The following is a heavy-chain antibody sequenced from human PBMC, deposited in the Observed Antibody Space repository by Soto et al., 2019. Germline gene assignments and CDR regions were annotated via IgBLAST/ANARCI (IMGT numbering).Heavy chain of an antibody. V-gene: IGHV1-46*01. CDR2: INPGGGRT. J-gene: IGHJ6*02. CDR3: ARDVSGPGATYVMDV. Sequence: GASVKVSCKASGFTFTSSAVQWVRQAPGQGLQWMGIINPGGGRTAYAQKFQGRVTLTRDMSTSTVYMELTSLTYDDTAVYYCARDVSGPGATYVMDVWGQGTTVTVSS. CDR1: GFTFTSSA. D-gene: IGHD2-2*01.